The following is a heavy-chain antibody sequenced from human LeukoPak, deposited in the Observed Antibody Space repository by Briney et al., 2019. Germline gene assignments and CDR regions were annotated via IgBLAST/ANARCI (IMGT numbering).Heavy chain of an antibody. CDR3: AKDTGGRLRLGELSPYFDY. Sequence: PGGSLRLSCAASGFTFDDYTMHWVRQAPGKGLEWVSLISWDGGSTYYADSVKGRFTISRDNSKNSLYLQMNGLRTEDTALYYCAKDTGGRLRLGELSPYFDYWGQGTLVTVSS. CDR1: GFTFDDYT. D-gene: IGHD3-16*02. V-gene: IGHV3-43*01. J-gene: IGHJ4*02. CDR2: ISWDGGST.